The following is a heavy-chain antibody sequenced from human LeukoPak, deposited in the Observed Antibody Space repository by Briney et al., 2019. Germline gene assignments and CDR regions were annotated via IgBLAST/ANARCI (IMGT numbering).Heavy chain of an antibody. CDR3: ARSVGRYYYDSSGNH. CDR1: GFTFSSYG. V-gene: IGHV3-30*03. CDR2: ISYDGSNK. Sequence: GGSLRLSCAASGFTFSSYGMHWVRQAPGKGLEWVAVISYDGSNKYYADSVKGRFTISRDNSKNTLYLQMNSLRAEDTAVYYCARSVGRYYYDSSGNHWGQGTLVTVSS. J-gene: IGHJ4*02. D-gene: IGHD3-22*01.